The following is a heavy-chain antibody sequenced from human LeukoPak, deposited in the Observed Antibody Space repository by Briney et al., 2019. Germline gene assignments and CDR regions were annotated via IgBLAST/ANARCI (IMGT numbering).Heavy chain of an antibody. CDR1: GFTFSDYY. V-gene: IGHV3-11*01. CDR3: ARFRLTVTTYAHLDY. CDR2: ISSSGSTI. J-gene: IGHJ4*02. D-gene: IGHD4-17*01. Sequence: GGSLRLSCAASGFTFSDYYMSWIRQAPGKGLEWVSYISSSGSTIDYADSVKGRFTISRDNAKNSLYLQMNSLRAEDAAVYYCARFRLTVTTYAHLDYWGQGTLVTVSS.